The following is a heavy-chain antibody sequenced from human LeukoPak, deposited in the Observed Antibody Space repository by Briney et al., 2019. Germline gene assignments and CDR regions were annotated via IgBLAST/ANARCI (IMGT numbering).Heavy chain of an antibody. CDR3: ARDKSYGDSEDY. CDR2: IIQDGSQK. J-gene: IGHJ4*02. V-gene: IGHV3-7*05. Sequence: GGSLRLSCTASGFSFSTFWMSWVRQAPGKGPEWVANIIQDGSQKYYVDSVKGRFTISRDNAKNSLYLQMNSLRAEDTAVYYCARDKSYGDSEDYWGQGTLVTVSS. D-gene: IGHD4-17*01. CDR1: GFSFSTFW.